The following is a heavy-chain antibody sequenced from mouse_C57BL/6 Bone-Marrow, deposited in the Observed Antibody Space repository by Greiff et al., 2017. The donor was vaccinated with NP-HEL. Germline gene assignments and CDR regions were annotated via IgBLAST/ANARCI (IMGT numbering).Heavy chain of an antibody. Sequence: EVKLVESGGGLVQPGGSLKLSCAASGFTFSDYGMAWVRQAPRKGPEWVAFISNLAYSIYSADTVTGRFTIARENAKNTLYLEMSSLRSEDAAMYYCARRSEGYWYFEVWGTGTTVTVSS. J-gene: IGHJ1*03. CDR1: GFTFSDYG. V-gene: IGHV5-15*04. CDR2: ISNLAYSI. CDR3: ARRSEGYWYFEV.